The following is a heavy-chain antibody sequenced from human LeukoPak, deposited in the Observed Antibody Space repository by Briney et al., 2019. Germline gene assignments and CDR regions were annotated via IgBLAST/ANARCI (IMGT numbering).Heavy chain of an antibody. D-gene: IGHD6-6*01. V-gene: IGHV3-23*01. CDR3: AKSGYSSSFDY. CDR1: GFTLSVDA. CDR2: ISGSGGST. J-gene: IGHJ4*02. Sequence: PGGSLRLSCAAPGFTLSVDAMSSVRQAPGEGLEWVSAISGSGGSTYYADTVKGRFTISRDNSKNTLYLQMNSLRAEDTAVYYCAKSGYSSSFDYWGQGTLVTVSS.